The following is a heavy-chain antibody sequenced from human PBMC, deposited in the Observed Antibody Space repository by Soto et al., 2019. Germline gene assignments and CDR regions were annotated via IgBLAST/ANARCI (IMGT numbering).Heavy chain of an antibody. Sequence: SETLSLTCTFSGGSISSYYWSWIRQPPGKGLEWIGYIYYSGSTNYNPSLKSRVTISVDTSKNQFSLKLSSVTAADTAVYYCARVNHYYYYYGMDVWGQGTTVTVSS. CDR3: ARVNHYYYYYGMDV. J-gene: IGHJ6*02. CDR1: GGSISSYY. V-gene: IGHV4-59*01. CDR2: IYYSGST.